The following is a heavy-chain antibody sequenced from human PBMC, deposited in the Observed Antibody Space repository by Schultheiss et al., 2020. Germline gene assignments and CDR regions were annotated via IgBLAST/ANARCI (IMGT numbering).Heavy chain of an antibody. CDR2: ISSSSSYI. Sequence: GGSLRLSCAASGFTFSSYWMSWVRQAPGKGLEWVSAISSSSSYIYYADSVKGRFTISRDNAKNSLYLQMNSLRAEDTAVYYCARDSDSSSYYPLFDYWGQGTLVTVSS. V-gene: IGHV3-21*01. J-gene: IGHJ4*02. D-gene: IGHD6-13*01. CDR3: ARDSDSSSYYPLFDY. CDR1: GFTFSSYW.